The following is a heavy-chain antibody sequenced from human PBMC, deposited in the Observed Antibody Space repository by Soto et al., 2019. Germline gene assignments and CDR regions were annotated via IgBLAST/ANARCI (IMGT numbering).Heavy chain of an antibody. Sequence: SVKVSCKASGGTFSSYAISWVRQAPGQGLEWMGGIIPIFGTANYAQKFQGRVTITADESTSTTYMELSSLRSEDTAVYYCAREVPQFALGMDVWGQGTTVTVSS. CDR1: GGTFSSYA. CDR3: AREVPQFALGMDV. CDR2: IIPIFGTA. D-gene: IGHD3-10*01. V-gene: IGHV1-69*13. J-gene: IGHJ6*02.